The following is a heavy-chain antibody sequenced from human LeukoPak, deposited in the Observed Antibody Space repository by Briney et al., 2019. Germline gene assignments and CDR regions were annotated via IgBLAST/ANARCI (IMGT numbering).Heavy chain of an antibody. D-gene: IGHD3-9*01. Sequence: ASVKVSCKASGYTFTGYYMHWVRQAPGQGLEWMGWINPNSGGTNYAQKFQGRVTMTRDTSISTAYMELSRLRSDDTAVYYCARESYDILTGYHPYYYYYMDVWGKGTTVTVSS. J-gene: IGHJ6*03. CDR1: GYTFTGYY. CDR3: ARESYDILTGYHPYYYYYMDV. CDR2: INPNSGGT. V-gene: IGHV1-2*02.